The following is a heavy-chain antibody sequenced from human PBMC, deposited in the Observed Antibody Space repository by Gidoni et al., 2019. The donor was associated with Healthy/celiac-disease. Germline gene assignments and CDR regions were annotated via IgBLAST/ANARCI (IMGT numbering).Heavy chain of an antibody. CDR2: IYYSGST. Sequence: QLQLQESGPGLVKPSETLSLTCTVSGGSISSSSYYWGWIRQPPGKGLEWIGSIYYSGSTYYNPSLKSRVTISVDTSKNQFSLKLSSVTAADTAVYYCASGDYYYDSSGCDYWGQGTLVTVSS. J-gene: IGHJ4*02. V-gene: IGHV4-39*01. D-gene: IGHD3-22*01. CDR3: ASGDYYYDSSGCDY. CDR1: GGSISSSSYY.